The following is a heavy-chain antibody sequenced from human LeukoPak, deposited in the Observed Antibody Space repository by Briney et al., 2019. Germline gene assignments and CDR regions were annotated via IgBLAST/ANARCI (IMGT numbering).Heavy chain of an antibody. CDR2: VYHSGSA. CDR1: GGSINSYY. CDR3: ARVNRGGSSWYLGYYYMDV. D-gene: IGHD6-13*01. V-gene: IGHV4-59*01. J-gene: IGHJ6*03. Sequence: SETLSLTCTVSGGSINSYYWTWIRQPPGKGLEWIGSVYHSGSAYYNASLKSRVTISVDTSKNQFSLKLSSVTAADTAVYYCARVNRGGSSWYLGYYYMDVWGKGTTVTISS.